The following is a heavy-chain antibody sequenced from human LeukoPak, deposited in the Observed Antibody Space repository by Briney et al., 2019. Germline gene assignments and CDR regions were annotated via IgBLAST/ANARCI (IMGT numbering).Heavy chain of an antibody. CDR3: ARVDGSGNLIGYHYYYMDV. CDR1: GGSFSGYY. CDR2: INHSGST. V-gene: IGHV4-34*01. D-gene: IGHD3-10*01. Sequence: SETLSLTCAVYGGSFSGYYWSWIRQPPGKGLEWIGEINHSGSTNYNPSLKSRVTISVDTSKNQFSLKLSSVTAADTAVYYCARVDGSGNLIGYHYYYMDVWGKGTTVTVSS. J-gene: IGHJ6*03.